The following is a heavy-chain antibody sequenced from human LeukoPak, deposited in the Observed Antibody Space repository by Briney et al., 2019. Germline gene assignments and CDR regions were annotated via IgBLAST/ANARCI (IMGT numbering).Heavy chain of an antibody. CDR1: GFTFSSYG. J-gene: IGHJ4*02. CDR2: ISYDGSNK. V-gene: IGHV3-30*18. Sequence: GGSLRLSSAAPGFTFSSYGMHWVRQAPGKGLEWGADISYDGSNKYYADSVKGPFTISTANFTNTLYLEMRRLRCVDMAVYYWAKHGARRKGPYFEDWGQGTLVTVCS. CDR3: AKHGARRKGPYFED. D-gene: IGHD3-16*01.